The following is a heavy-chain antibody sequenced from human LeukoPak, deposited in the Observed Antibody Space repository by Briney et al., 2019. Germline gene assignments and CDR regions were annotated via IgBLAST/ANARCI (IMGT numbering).Heavy chain of an antibody. CDR2: IKEDGSDK. J-gene: IGHJ4*02. CDR1: GFTFSNYW. V-gene: IGHV3-7*05. CDR3: ARDRDWVTDY. Sequence: GGSRRLSCAASGFTFSNYWMSWVRQAPGKGLEWVATIKEDGSDKYYVDSVKGRFTVSRDNAKNSLYLQMNSLRAEDTAVYYCARDRDWVTDYWGQGTLVTVSS. D-gene: IGHD3-9*01.